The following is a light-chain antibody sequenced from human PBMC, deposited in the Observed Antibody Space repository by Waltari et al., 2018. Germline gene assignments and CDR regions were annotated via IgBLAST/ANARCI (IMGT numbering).Light chain of an antibody. CDR3: QHYVRLPAT. Sequence: EIVLTQSPGTLSLSPRERATLSCRASQSVSRTLAWYQQKPGQAPKLLIYGASIRATGIPDRFTGSGSGTDFSLTISSLEPEDFAIYFCQHYVRLPATFGQGTKVEIK. V-gene: IGKV3-20*01. CDR2: GAS. J-gene: IGKJ1*01. CDR1: QSVSRT.